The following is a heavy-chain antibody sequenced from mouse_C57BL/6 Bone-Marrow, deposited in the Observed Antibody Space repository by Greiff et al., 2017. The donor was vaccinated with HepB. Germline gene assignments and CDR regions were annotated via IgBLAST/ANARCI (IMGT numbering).Heavy chain of an antibody. CDR3: AREIYDGYYYFDY. CDR2: IDPSDSYT. J-gene: IGHJ2*01. CDR1: GYTFTSYW. Sequence: QVQLQQPGAELVKPGASVKLSCKASGYTFTSYWMQWVKQRPGQGLEWIGEIDPSDSYTNYNQKFKGKATLTVDTSSSTAYMQLSSLPSEDSAVYYCAREIYDGYYYFDYWGQGTTLTVSS. V-gene: IGHV1-50*01. D-gene: IGHD2-3*01.